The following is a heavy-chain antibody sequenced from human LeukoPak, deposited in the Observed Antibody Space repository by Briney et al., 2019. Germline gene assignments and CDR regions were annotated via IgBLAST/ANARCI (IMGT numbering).Heavy chain of an antibody. CDR1: GFTFSSYS. CDR3: AGGPGYCSGGSCYSAEYFQH. Sequence: GGSLRLSCAASGFTFSSYSMNWVRQAPGKGLEWVSSISSSSSYIYYADSVKGRFTISRDKAKNSLYLQMNSLRAEDTAVYYCAGGPGYCSGGSCYSAEYFQHWGQGTLVTVSS. J-gene: IGHJ1*01. D-gene: IGHD2-15*01. V-gene: IGHV3-21*01. CDR2: ISSSSSYI.